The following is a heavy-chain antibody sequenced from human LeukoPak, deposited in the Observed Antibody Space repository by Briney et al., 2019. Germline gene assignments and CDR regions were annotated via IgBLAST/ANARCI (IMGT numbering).Heavy chain of an antibody. CDR2: INHSGST. V-gene: IGHV4-34*01. CDR1: GGSFSGYY. J-gene: IGHJ4*02. D-gene: IGHD3-10*01. CDR3: ARRRTDITMVRGVITKGFYFDY. Sequence: PSETLSLTCAVYGGSFSGYYWSWIRQPPGKGLEWIGEINHSGSTNYNPSLKSRVTISVDTSKNQFSLKLSSVTAADTAVYYCARRRTDITMVRGVITKGFYFDYWGQGTLVTVSS.